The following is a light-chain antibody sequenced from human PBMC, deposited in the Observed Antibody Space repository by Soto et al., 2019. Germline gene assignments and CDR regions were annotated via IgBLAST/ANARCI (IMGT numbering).Light chain of an antibody. Sequence: QSVLTQPPSVSGAPGQRVTISCTGSSSNIGAGYDEHWYQQLPGTAPKLLIYGNSKRPSGVPDRFSGSKSGTSASLAITGLQAEDEADYYCPAYDSSLSGKVFGTGTKVTVL. CDR1: SSNIGAGYD. J-gene: IGLJ1*01. V-gene: IGLV1-40*01. CDR2: GNS. CDR3: PAYDSSLSGKV.